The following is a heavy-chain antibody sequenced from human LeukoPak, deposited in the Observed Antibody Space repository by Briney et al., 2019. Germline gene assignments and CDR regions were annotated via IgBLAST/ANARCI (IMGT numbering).Heavy chain of an antibody. D-gene: IGHD6-13*01. Sequence: GGSLRLSCTASALTFGSYAMSWVRQAAGEWLEWVSSISGGSEDTYYADSVKGRFIISRDNSKSTLNLELNSLRAEDTAVYYCARTIAQYSNSWLYFYYGLDVWGQGTTVTVSS. J-gene: IGHJ6*02. CDR2: ISGGSEDT. CDR1: ALTFGSYA. CDR3: ARTIAQYSNSWLYFYYGLDV. V-gene: IGHV3-23*01.